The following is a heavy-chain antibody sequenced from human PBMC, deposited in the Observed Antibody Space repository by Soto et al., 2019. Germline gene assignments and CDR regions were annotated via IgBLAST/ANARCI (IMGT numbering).Heavy chain of an antibody. J-gene: IGHJ4*02. CDR3: ARGARYSSGSYFDY. V-gene: IGHV4-59*01. Sequence: QVQLQESGPGLVKPSETLSLTCTVSGGSISSYYWSWIRQPPGKGLEWIGYIYYSGSTNYNPSLKSRVTISVDTSKNQFSLKLSSVTAADTAVYYCARGARYSSGSYFDYWGQGTLVTVSS. CDR2: IYYSGST. D-gene: IGHD6-19*01. CDR1: GGSISSYY.